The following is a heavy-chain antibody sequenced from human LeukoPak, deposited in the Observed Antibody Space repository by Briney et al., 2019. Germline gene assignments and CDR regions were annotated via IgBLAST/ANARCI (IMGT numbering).Heavy chain of an antibody. CDR3: ARVAVAGPYFDY. CDR1: GFTFSSYE. CDR2: ISSSGITI. V-gene: IGHV3-48*03. D-gene: IGHD6-19*01. Sequence: GGSLRLSCAASGFTFSSYEMNWVRQAPGKGLEWFSYISSSGITIYYADSVKGRFTISRDNAKNSLYLQMNSLRAEDTAVYYCARVAVAGPYFDYWGQGTLVTVSS. J-gene: IGHJ4*02.